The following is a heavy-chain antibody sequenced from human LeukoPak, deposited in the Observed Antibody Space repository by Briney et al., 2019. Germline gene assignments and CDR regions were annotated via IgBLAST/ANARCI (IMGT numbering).Heavy chain of an antibody. J-gene: IGHJ6*03. CDR3: ARLGFGDLLSHYYYYIDV. Sequence: SETLSLICSVSGGFLSGYYWRWIRRSPGRRLEYIGYIHLSGSTRYNPSLTSRVTMSMDTSKNQFSLKLNSVTAADTAIYYCARLGFGDLLSHYYYYIDVWGKGTTVTVSS. CDR1: GGFLSGYY. D-gene: IGHD3-10*01. V-gene: IGHV4-59*01. CDR2: IHLSGST.